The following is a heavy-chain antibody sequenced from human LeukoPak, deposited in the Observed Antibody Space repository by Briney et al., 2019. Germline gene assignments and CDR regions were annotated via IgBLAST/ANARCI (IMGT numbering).Heavy chain of an antibody. D-gene: IGHD2-2*01. CDR2: IYYSGTT. CDR1: GGSISSGGYY. CDR3: ARDLYCSSTSCYRFDP. V-gene: IGHV4-31*03. Sequence: SETLSLTCTVSGGSISSGGYYWSWIRQHPGKGLEWIGNIYYSGTTYYNPSLKSRVTMSVDTSKNQFSLKLSSVTAADTAVYYCARDLYCSSTSCYRFDPWGQGTLVTVSS. J-gene: IGHJ5*02.